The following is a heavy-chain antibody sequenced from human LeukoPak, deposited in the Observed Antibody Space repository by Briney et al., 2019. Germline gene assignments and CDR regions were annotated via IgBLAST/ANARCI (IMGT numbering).Heavy chain of an antibody. Sequence: GGSLRLSCVASGFTFSRYAMSWVRQAPGKGLEWVSALISSGGSTYYADSVKGRFTISRDNSKTTVYLQMNSLRAEDTAIYYCAKGPHYYGSGTYADYWGQGTLVTVSS. V-gene: IGHV3-23*01. D-gene: IGHD3-10*01. J-gene: IGHJ4*02. CDR3: AKGPHYYGSGTYADY. CDR2: LISSGGST. CDR1: GFTFSRYA.